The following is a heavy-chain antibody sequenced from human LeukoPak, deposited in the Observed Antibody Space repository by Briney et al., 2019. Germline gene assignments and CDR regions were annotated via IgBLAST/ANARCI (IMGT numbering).Heavy chain of an antibody. J-gene: IGHJ4*02. D-gene: IGHD6-13*01. CDR1: GDSISSYY. V-gene: IGHV4-59*01. Sequence: SETLSLTCTVSGDSISSYYWSWIRQPPGKGLEWIGYIHYSGSTNYNPSLKSRVTISVDTSKNQFSLKLSSVTAADTAVYYCARSPFGIAAAGYFDYWGQGTLVTVSS. CDR3: ARSPFGIAAAGYFDY. CDR2: IHYSGST.